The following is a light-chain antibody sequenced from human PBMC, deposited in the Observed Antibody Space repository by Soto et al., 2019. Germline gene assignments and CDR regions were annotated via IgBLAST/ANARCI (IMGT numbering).Light chain of an antibody. CDR2: LNSDGSH. Sequence: QPVLTQSPSASASLGASVKLTCTLSSGHNNYAIAWHQQQPGKGPRYLMKLNSDGSHSKGDGIPDRFSGSSSGTERYLTISSLQSEDEADYYCQTWGTGIQVVFGGGTKLTVL. CDR1: SGHNNYA. V-gene: IGLV4-69*01. CDR3: QTWGTGIQVV. J-gene: IGLJ2*01.